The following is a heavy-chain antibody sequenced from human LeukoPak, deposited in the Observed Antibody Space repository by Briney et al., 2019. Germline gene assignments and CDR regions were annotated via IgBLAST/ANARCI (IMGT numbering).Heavy chain of an antibody. V-gene: IGHV1-8*01. CDR1: GYTLTRYD. CDR3: TRETSSRYFDY. Sequence: ASVKVSCRASGYTLTRYDINWVRQATGQGLEWMGWMNPNSGRTGYAQNFQGRITITRNTSISTAYMELSSLRSEDTAVYYCTRETSSRYFDYWGQGTLVTVSS. J-gene: IGHJ4*02. CDR2: MNPNSGRT.